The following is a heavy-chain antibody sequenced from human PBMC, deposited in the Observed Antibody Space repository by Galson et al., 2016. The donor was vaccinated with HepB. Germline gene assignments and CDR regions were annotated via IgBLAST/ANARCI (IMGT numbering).Heavy chain of an antibody. CDR3: ASDRRSFNFYYGIDV. D-gene: IGHD1-26*01. J-gene: IGHJ6*04. CDR2: IYHDGTT. Sequence: TLSLTCAVSDASITSAGYSWNWIRQPAGKGLEWLGHIYHDGTTYYTPSLQSRVTISRDTSKNQFSLTVRSVTAADTAVYYCASDRRSFNFYYGIDVWGKGITVTVSS. CDR1: DASITSAGYS. V-gene: IGHV4-30-2*01.